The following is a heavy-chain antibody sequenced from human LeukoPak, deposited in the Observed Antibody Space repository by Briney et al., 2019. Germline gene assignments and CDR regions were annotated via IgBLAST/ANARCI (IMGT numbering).Heavy chain of an antibody. CDR3: ARMLYCSGGSCYPDAFDI. CDR1: GFTFSSYS. CDR2: ISSSSSYI. Sequence: SGGSLRLSCAASGFTFSSYSMNWVRQAPGKGLEWVSSISSSSSYIYYADSVKGRFTISRDNAKNSLYLQMNSLRAEDTAVYYCARMLYCSGGSCYPDAFDIWGQGTMVTVSS. D-gene: IGHD2-15*01. J-gene: IGHJ3*02. V-gene: IGHV3-21*01.